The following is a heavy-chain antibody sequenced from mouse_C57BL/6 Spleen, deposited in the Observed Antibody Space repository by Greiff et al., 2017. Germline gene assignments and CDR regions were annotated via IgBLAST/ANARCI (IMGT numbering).Heavy chain of an antibody. CDR3: ARPLYDYAWFAY. Sequence: QVQLKQSGPGLVQPSQSLSITCTVSGFSLTSYGVHWVRQSPGKGLEWLGVIWSGGSTDYNAAFISRLSISKDNSKSQVFFKMNSLQADDTAIYYCARPLYDYAWFAYWGQGTLVTVSA. J-gene: IGHJ3*01. CDR2: IWSGGST. D-gene: IGHD2-4*01. CDR1: GFSLTSYG. V-gene: IGHV2-2*01.